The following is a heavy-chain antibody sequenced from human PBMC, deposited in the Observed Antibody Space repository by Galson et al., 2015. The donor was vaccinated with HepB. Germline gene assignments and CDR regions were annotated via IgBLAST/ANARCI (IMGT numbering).Heavy chain of an antibody. CDR2: IYSGGST. Sequence: SLRLSCAASGFTVSSNYMSWVRQAPEKGLEWVSVIYSGGSTYYADSVKGRFTISRDNSKNTLYLQMNSLRAEDTAVYYCARESGSYYSPFNYYYYGMDVWGQGTTVTVSS. D-gene: IGHD1-26*01. CDR1: GFTVSSNY. V-gene: IGHV3-66*01. CDR3: ARESGSYYSPFNYYYYGMDV. J-gene: IGHJ6*02.